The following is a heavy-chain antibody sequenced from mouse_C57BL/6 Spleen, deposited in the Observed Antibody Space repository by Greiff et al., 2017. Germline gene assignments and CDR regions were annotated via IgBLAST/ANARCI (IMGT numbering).Heavy chain of an antibody. V-gene: IGHV1-15*01. CDR3: TREITTVVARYFDY. Sequence: VQLQQSGAELVRPGASVTLSCKASGYTFTDYEMHWVKQTPVHGLEWIGAIDPETGGTAYNQKFKGKAILTADKSSSTAYMELRSLTSEDSAVYYGTREITTVVARYFDYWGQGTTLTVSS. CDR2: IDPETGGT. CDR1: GYTFTDYE. D-gene: IGHD1-1*01. J-gene: IGHJ2*01.